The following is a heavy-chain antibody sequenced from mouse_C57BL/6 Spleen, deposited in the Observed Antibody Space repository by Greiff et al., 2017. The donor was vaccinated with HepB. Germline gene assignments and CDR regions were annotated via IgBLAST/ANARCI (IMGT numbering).Heavy chain of an antibody. CDR3: ARGGTRVWLREGYYFDY. CDR2: IDPSDSYT. J-gene: IGHJ2*01. D-gene: IGHD2-2*01. Sequence: QVQLQQPGAELVMPGASVKLSCKASGYTFTSYWMHWVKQRPGQGLEWIGEIDPSDSYTNYNQKFKGKSTLTVDKSSSTAYMQLSSLTSEDSAVYYCARGGTRVWLREGYYFDYWGQGTTLTVSS. CDR1: GYTFTSYW. V-gene: IGHV1-69*01.